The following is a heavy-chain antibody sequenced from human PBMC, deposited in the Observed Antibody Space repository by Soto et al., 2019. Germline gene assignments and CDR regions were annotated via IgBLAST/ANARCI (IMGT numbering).Heavy chain of an antibody. CDR2: ISAYNGNT. Sequence: QVQLVQSGAEVKKPGASVKVSCKASGYTFTSYGISWVRQAPGQGLEWMGWISAYNGNTNYAQKLQGRVTMTTDTSTSTAYMELRGLRSDDTAVYYCARGTAGTTYDSYPTLVFDIWGQGTLVTVSS. D-gene: IGHD1-7*01. CDR3: ARGTAGTTYDSYPTLVFDI. V-gene: IGHV1-18*01. CDR1: GYTFTSYG. J-gene: IGHJ1*01.